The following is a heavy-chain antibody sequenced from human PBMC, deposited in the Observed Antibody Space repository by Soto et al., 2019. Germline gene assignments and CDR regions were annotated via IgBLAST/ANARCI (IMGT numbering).Heavy chain of an antibody. J-gene: IGHJ4*02. Sequence: EVQLLESGGGLVQPGGSLRLSCAASGFTFRTYAMSWVRQAPGKGLEWVSGISGGASTINYADSVKGRFTISRDNSKNTLYLQMNSLGTEDAALYYCAKDTVTGSDYGIFDHWGKGTLVTVSP. D-gene: IGHD1-26*01. V-gene: IGHV3-23*01. CDR1: GFTFRTYA. CDR2: ISGGASTI. CDR3: AKDTVTGSDYGIFDH.